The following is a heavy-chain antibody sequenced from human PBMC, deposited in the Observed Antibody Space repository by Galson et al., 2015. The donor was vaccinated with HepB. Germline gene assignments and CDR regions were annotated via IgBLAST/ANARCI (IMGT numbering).Heavy chain of an antibody. J-gene: IGHJ3*02. CDR1: GFTFSDSP. CDR3: TRLLTPNSDALDI. V-gene: IGHV3-73*01. CDR2: IKAKRDNYAT. Sequence: SLRLSCAASGFTFSDSPIHWVRQFSGKGLEWVGRIKAKRDNYATEYGASVKGRFTISRDDSNNMAYLQMKNLKTEDTALYFCTRLLTPNSDALDIWGQGTMVTVSS. D-gene: IGHD1-26*01.